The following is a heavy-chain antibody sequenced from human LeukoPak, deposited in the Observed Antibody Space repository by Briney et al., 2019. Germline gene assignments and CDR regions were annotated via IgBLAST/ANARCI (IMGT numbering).Heavy chain of an antibody. D-gene: IGHD6-13*01. CDR1: GGSISSYY. J-gene: IGHJ5*02. CDR3: ARGNFYIAAAGTRWFDP. Sequence: SETLSLTCTVSGGSISSYYWSWIRQPPGKGLEWIGEINHSGSTNYNPSLKSRVTISVDTSKNQFSLKLSSVTAADTAVYYCARGNFYIAAAGTRWFDPWGQGTLVTVSS. V-gene: IGHV4-34*01. CDR2: INHSGST.